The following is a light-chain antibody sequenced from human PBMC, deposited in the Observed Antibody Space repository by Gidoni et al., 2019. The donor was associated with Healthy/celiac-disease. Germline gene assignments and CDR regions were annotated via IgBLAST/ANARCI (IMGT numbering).Light chain of an antibody. CDR1: SSNIGAGYD. CDR2: GNS. CDR3: QSYDSSLSAYVV. Sequence: QSVLTQPPSVSVAPGQRVTISCTGSSSNIGAGYDVHWYQQLPGTAPNLLIYGNSNRPSGVPDRFSGSKSGTSASLAITGLQAEDEADYYCQSYDSSLSAYVVFGGGTKLTVL. V-gene: IGLV1-40*01. J-gene: IGLJ2*01.